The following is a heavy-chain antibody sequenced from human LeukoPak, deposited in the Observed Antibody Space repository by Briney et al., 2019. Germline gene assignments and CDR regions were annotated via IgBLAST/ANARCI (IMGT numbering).Heavy chain of an antibody. CDR3: ARARDCSSTSCYFYYYYMDV. Sequence: ASVKVSCKASGYTFTGYYMHWVRQAPGQGLEWMGWINPNSGGTNYAQKFQGRVTMTRDTSISTAYMELSRLRSDDTAAYYCARARDCSSTSCYFYYYYMDVWGKGTTVTVSS. CDR1: GYTFTGYY. V-gene: IGHV1-2*02. CDR2: INPNSGGT. D-gene: IGHD2-2*01. J-gene: IGHJ6*03.